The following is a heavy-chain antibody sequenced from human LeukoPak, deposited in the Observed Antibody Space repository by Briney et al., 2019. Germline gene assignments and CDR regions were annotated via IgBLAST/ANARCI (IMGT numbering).Heavy chain of an antibody. CDR2: ISGSGGST. CDR1: GFTFSSYA. CDR3: AKGTFDIVVVPAVPLDY. J-gene: IGHJ4*02. D-gene: IGHD2-2*01. V-gene: IGHV3-23*01. Sequence: GGSLRLSCAASGFTFSSYAMSWVRQAPGKGLEWVSAISGSGGSTYYANSVKGRFTISRDNSKNMLYLQMNSLRAEDTAVYYCAKGTFDIVVVPAVPLDYWGQGTLVTVSS.